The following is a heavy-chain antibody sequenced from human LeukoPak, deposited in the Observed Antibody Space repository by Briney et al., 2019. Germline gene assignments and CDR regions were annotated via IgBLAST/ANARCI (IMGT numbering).Heavy chain of an antibody. CDR1: GFTFSSCA. J-gene: IGHJ4*02. CDR3: AKDQSRVGASDPFDY. V-gene: IGHV3-23*01. CDR2: ISGTGATT. D-gene: IGHD1-26*01. Sequence: GGSLRLSCAPSGFTFSSCAMTWVRHSPGKGVEWASSISGTGATTYYADCVEGRFTISRDNSNNTVYLQMNSLRADDTAVYYCAKDQSRVGASDPFDYWGQGMQVGVSS.